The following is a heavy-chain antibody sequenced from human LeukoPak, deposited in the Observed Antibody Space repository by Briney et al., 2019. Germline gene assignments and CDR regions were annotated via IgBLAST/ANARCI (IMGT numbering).Heavy chain of an antibody. V-gene: IGHV3-30*02. CDR3: AKDEYGYSGYEGAFDI. D-gene: IGHD5-12*01. CDR2: IRYDGSNK. J-gene: IGHJ3*02. CDR1: GFTFSGYG. Sequence: PGGSLRLSCAASGFTFSGYGMHWVRQAPGKGLEWVAFIRYDGSNKYYADSVKGRFTISRDNSKNTLYLQMNSLRAEDTAVYYCAKDEYGYSGYEGAFDIWGQGTMVTVSS.